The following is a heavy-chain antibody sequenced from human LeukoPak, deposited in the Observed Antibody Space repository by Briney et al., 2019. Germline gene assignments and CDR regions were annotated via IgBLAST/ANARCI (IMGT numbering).Heavy chain of an antibody. CDR3: AKDMAAGYCSSTSCYPFDY. D-gene: IGHD2-2*01. J-gene: IGHJ4*02. V-gene: IGHV3-9*01. CDR2: INWNTGSI. CDR1: GFTFADYA. Sequence: GGSLRLSCAASGFTFADYAMHWVRQAPGKGLEWVSGINWNTGSIGYADSVKGRFTISRDNAKNSLYLQMNSLRTEDTALYYCAKDMAAGYCSSTSCYPFDYWGQGTLVIVSS.